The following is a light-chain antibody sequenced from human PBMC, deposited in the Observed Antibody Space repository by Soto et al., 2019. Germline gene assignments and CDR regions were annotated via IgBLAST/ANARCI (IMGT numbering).Light chain of an antibody. CDR3: QQSYSTPIT. CDR1: QSVSTY. J-gene: IGKJ5*01. CDR2: AAS. Sequence: IQMSQSPSSMSASVGHRVTITCGASQSVSTYLNWYQQKPGKDPKLLIYAASTLHSGVPSTFSGSGSGTDFTLTISSLQTEDVATYYCQQSYSTPITFGQGTDWRL. V-gene: IGKV1-39*01.